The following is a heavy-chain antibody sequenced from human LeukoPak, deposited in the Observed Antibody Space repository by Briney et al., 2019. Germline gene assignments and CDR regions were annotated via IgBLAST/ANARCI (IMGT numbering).Heavy chain of an antibody. CDR2: INPNSGGT. Sequence: ASVKVSCKASGYTFTGYYMHWVRQAPGQGLEWVGRINPNSGGTNYAQKFQGRVTMTRDTSISTAYMELSRLRSDDTAVYYCARGSFIAAAGNGIDYWGQGTLATVSS. CDR1: GYTFTGYY. V-gene: IGHV1-2*06. CDR3: ARGSFIAAAGNGIDY. J-gene: IGHJ4*02. D-gene: IGHD6-13*01.